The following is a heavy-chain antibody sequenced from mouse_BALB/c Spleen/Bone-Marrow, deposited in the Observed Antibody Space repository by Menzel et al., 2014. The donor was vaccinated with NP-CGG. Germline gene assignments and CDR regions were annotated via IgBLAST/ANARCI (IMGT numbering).Heavy chain of an antibody. CDR3: ATYYYGSSLFAY. J-gene: IGHJ3*01. V-gene: IGHV14-3*02. D-gene: IGHD1-1*01. Sequence: SGAELVKPGASVKLSCTASGFNIKNTYIHWVKQRPEQGLEWIGRIDPANVNTKYDPKFQGKATITADTSSNTAYLQLSSLTSEDTAVYYCATYYYGSSLFAYWGQGTLVTVSA. CDR1: GFNIKNTY. CDR2: IDPANVNT.